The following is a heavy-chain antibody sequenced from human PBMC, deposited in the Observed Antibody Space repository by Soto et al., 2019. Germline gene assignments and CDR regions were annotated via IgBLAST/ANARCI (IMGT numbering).Heavy chain of an antibody. Sequence: PGGSLRLSCAASGFTFSNAWMNWVRQAPGKGLEWVGRIKSKTDGGTTDYAAPVKARFTISRDDSKNTLYLQMNSLKTVDTAVYYCLLLRFLEWSSPYYYYYGMDVWGQGTTVTVSS. D-gene: IGHD3-3*01. CDR2: IKSKTDGGTT. CDR1: GFTFSNAW. J-gene: IGHJ6*02. CDR3: LLLRFLEWSSPYYYYYGMDV. V-gene: IGHV3-15*07.